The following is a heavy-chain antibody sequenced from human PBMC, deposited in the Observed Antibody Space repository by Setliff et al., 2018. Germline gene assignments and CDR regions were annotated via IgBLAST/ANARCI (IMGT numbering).Heavy chain of an antibody. Sequence: GGLVKVSCKASGYTFTSYGISWVRQAPGQGLEWMGWISAYNGNTNYAQKLQGRVTMTTDTSTSTAYMELRSLRSDDTAVYYCARGEGGIAAAGLFDYWGQGTLVTVSS. V-gene: IGHV1-18*01. CDR1: GYTFTSYG. CDR2: ISAYNGNT. J-gene: IGHJ4*02. CDR3: ARGEGGIAAAGLFDY. D-gene: IGHD6-13*01.